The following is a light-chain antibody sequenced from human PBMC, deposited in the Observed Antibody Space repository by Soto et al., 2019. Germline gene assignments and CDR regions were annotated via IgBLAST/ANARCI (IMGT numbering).Light chain of an antibody. Sequence: QSALTQPASVSGSPGQSITISCTGTSSEVGGYNYVSWYQQHPGKAPKLMVYEVSNRPSGVSNRFSGSKSGNTASLTISGLQAEDEADYYCSSYTSSSTPVVFGGGTKVTVL. CDR2: EVS. J-gene: IGLJ2*01. CDR3: SSYTSSSTPVV. V-gene: IGLV2-14*01. CDR1: SSEVGGYNY.